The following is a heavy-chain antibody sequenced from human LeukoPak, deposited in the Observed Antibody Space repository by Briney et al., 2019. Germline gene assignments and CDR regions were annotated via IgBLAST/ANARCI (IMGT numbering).Heavy chain of an antibody. CDR2: IGTSGATT. CDR3: ARIERCDY. J-gene: IGHJ4*02. Sequence: PGGSLRLSCVTSGFTFSTYVMSWVRKFPGKGLEWLSSIGTSGATTTYADSVKGRFTISRDNSENTLYLQMNSLRVEDTAEYYCARIERCDYWGQGTLVTASS. V-gene: IGHV3-23*01. CDR1: GFTFSTYV.